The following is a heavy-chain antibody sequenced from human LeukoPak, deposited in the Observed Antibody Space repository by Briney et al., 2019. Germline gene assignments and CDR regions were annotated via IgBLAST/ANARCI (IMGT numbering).Heavy chain of an antibody. CDR2: IYWDDDK. CDR1: GFSLITRGVG. J-gene: IGHJ4*02. CDR3: AHRRGGRVGYN. Sequence: SGPTQSKATQTLTLTCIFSGFSLITRGVGVAWIRQPPGKALEWLALIYWDDDKYYNPSMKSRLTITKDTSKTQVVLTMTNMDPVDTGTYFCAHRRGGRVGYNWSQGTLVTVSS. V-gene: IGHV2-5*02. D-gene: IGHD5-24*01.